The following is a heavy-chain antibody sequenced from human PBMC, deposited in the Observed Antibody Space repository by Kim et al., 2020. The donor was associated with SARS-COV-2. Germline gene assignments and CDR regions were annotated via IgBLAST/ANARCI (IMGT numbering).Heavy chain of an antibody. CDR3: AMDHYCDYVGYYYYMDV. V-gene: IGHV1-69*13. Sequence: SVKVSCKASGGTFISYAISWVRQAPGQGLEWLGGIIPIFGTANNAQKFQGRVTITADESTITAYMELSSLRSEDAAVYSCAMDHYCDYVGYYYYMDVWG. D-gene: IGHD4-17*01. CDR1: GGTFISYA. CDR2: IIPIFGTA. J-gene: IGHJ6*03.